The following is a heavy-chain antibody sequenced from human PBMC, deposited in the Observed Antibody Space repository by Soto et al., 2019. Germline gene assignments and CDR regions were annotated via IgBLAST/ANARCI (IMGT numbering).Heavy chain of an antibody. D-gene: IGHD1-26*01. J-gene: IGHJ5*02. Sequence: TVSGASISSGGYYWTWIRQHPGKGLEWIGYVYYGGNTNFNPSLRSRVAMSVDRSKNQFSLELKSVTVADTAVYFCARDRSGSRYLYNLWRQLTLVTVCS. V-gene: IGHV4-31*03. CDR2: VYYGGNT. CDR1: GASISSGGYY. CDR3: ARDRSGSRYLYNL.